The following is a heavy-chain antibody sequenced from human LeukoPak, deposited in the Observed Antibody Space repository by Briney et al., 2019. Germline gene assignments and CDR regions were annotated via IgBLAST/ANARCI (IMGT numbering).Heavy chain of an antibody. CDR2: FYSGGNT. CDR3: AREARYGSGWHFDS. J-gene: IGHJ4*02. CDR1: GFTVNSNY. D-gene: IGHD6-19*01. V-gene: IGHV3-53*05. Sequence: GGSLRISCAASGFTVNSNYMSWVRQAPGKGLGWVSVFYSGGNTVYADSVRGRFTTSRDSSKNTVYLQMNSLSAEDTAIYYCAREARYGSGWHFDSWGRGTLVTVSS.